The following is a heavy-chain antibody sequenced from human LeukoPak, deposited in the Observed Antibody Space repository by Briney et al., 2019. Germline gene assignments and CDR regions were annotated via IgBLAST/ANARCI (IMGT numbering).Heavy chain of an antibody. D-gene: IGHD3-9*01. Sequence: GGSLRLSCAASGFTFSSYSMNWVRQAPGKGLEWVSSISSSSSYIYYADSVKGRFTISRDNAKNSLYLQMNSLRAKDTAVYYCARDSYEYYDILTGYYNLYYFDYWGQGTLVTVSS. CDR3: ARDSYEYYDILTGYYNLYYFDY. J-gene: IGHJ4*02. V-gene: IGHV3-21*01. CDR1: GFTFSSYS. CDR2: ISSSSSYI.